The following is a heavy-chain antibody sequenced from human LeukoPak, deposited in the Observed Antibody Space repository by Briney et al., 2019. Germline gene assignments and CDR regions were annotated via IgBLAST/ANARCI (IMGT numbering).Heavy chain of an antibody. Sequence: SETLSLTCTVSGASIRSYDWSWIRQPPGKGLELIGHIHDTGSTFYNPSLRGRVTISLDTSNNQFSLKLTSMTAADTAVYYCARFSSGCSTSSCYLTYWGQGTLVSVS. D-gene: IGHD2-2*01. CDR1: GASIRSYD. J-gene: IGHJ4*02. V-gene: IGHV4-59*01. CDR3: ARFSSGCSTSSCYLTY. CDR2: IHDTGST.